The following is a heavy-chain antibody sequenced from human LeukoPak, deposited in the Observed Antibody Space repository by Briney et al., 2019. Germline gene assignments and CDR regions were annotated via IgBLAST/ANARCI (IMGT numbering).Heavy chain of an antibody. CDR2: ISGSGGST. J-gene: IGHJ4*02. V-gene: IGHV3-23*01. CDR3: AKGGEELLWFGELLQAEYFDY. D-gene: IGHD3-10*01. Sequence: LPGGSLRLSCAASGFTFSSYAMSWVRQAPGKGLEWVSAISGSGGSTYYADSVKGRFTISRDNSKNTLYLQMNSLRAEDTAVYYCAKGGEELLWFGELLQAEYFDYWGQGTLVTVSS. CDR1: GFTFSSYA.